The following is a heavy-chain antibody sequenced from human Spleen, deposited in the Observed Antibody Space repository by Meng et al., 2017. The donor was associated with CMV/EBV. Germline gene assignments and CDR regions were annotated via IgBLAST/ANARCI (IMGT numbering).Heavy chain of an antibody. V-gene: IGHV4-39*07. CDR2: IYYSGSI. Sequence: SETLSLTCTVSGGSISSSSYYWGWIRQPPGKGLEWIGSIYYSGSIYYNPSLKGRVTMSLDTSKNRFSLKLTSVTAADTAMYYCAGPDDMGSSPHDPFDIWGQGTMVTVSS. CDR1: GGSISSSSYY. D-gene: IGHD1-1*01. CDR3: AGPDDMGSSPHDPFDI. J-gene: IGHJ3*02.